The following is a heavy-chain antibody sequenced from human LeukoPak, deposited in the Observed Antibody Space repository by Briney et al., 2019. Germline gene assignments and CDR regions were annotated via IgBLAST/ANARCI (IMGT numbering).Heavy chain of an antibody. J-gene: IGHJ4*02. CDR2: INPSGGST. Sequence: ASVKVSYKASGYTFTSYYMHWVRQAPGQGLEWMGIINPSGGSTSYAQKFQGRVTMTRDTSTSTVYMELSSLRPEDTAVYYCARDLSFSGRCDYWGQGTLVTVSS. CDR1: GYTFTSYY. V-gene: IGHV1-46*01. D-gene: IGHD3/OR15-3a*01. CDR3: ARDLSFSGRCDY.